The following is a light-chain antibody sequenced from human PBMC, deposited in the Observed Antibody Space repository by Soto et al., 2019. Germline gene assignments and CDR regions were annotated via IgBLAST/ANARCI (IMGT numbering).Light chain of an antibody. Sequence: EIVLTQSPATLSLSPGEGATLSCRASQSVRNDLVWYHQKPGQAPRVLIYSASNRATGIPARFSGSGSSTDFTPTIRSLEHEDFAVYCCQQRTNCPPSFGGGTKVEMK. CDR1: QSVRND. J-gene: IGKJ4*01. V-gene: IGKV3-11*01. CDR2: SAS. CDR3: QQRTNCPPS.